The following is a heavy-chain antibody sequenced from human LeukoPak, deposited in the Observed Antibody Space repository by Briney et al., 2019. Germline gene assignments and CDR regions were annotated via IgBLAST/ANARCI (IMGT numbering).Heavy chain of an antibody. CDR3: VKTAQ. Sequence: ASVKVSCKASGHSFTSSDINWVRQAAGQGLEWMARMSPNSGSTGYAQKFQGRVTMTRDTSINTAYLELSSLRSEDTAVYYCVKTAQWGQGTLVTVSS. CDR1: GHSFTSSD. V-gene: IGHV1-8*01. J-gene: IGHJ4*02. CDR2: MSPNSGST.